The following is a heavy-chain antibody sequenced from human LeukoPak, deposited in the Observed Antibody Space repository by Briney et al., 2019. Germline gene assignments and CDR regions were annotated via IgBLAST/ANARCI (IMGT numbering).Heavy chain of an antibody. CDR2: GYYSGNI. J-gene: IGHJ4*02. D-gene: IGHD6-19*01. V-gene: IGHV4-39*01. Sequence: PSETLSLTCTVPGGSISSSTYYWGWIRQPPGKGLEWIGSGYYSGNIYYNPSLKSRVAISVDTPKNQFSPKLSSVTAADTAVYYCARRRGSGWYWEFDYWGQGTLVTVSS. CDR3: ARRRGSGWYWEFDY. CDR1: GGSISSSTYY.